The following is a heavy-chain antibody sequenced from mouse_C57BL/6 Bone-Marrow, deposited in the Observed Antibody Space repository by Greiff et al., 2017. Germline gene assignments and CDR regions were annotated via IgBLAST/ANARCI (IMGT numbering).Heavy chain of an antibody. V-gene: IGHV5-4*03. Sequence: EVKLVESGGGLVKPGGSLKLSCAASGFTFSSYAMSWVRQTPEKRLEWVATISDGGSYTYYPDNVKGRFTISRDNAKNNLYLQMSHLKSENTAMYYCARVALFIGLPYYFDYWGQGTTLTVSS. CDR3: ARVALFIGLPYYFDY. CDR2: ISDGGSYT. J-gene: IGHJ2*01. D-gene: IGHD1-1*01. CDR1: GFTFSSYA.